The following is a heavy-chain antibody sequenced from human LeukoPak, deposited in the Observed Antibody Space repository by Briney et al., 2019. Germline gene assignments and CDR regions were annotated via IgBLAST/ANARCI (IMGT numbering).Heavy chain of an antibody. V-gene: IGHV1-2*02. J-gene: IGHJ6*02. CDR2: INPNSGGT. D-gene: IGHD6-13*01. Sequence: ASVKVSCKASGYTFTGYYMHWVRQAPGQGLEWMGWINPNSGGTNYAQKFQGRVTMTRDTSISTAYMELSRLRSDDTAVYYCAIGVSGIAAAGMHYYGMDVWGQGTTVTVSS. CDR3: AIGVSGIAAAGMHYYGMDV. CDR1: GYTFTGYY.